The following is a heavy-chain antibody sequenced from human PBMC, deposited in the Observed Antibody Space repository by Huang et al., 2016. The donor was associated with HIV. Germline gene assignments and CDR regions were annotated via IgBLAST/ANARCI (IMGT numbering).Heavy chain of an antibody. V-gene: IGHV4-34*01. CDR1: GGSFSGYY. CDR2: INHSGST. D-gene: IGHD6-13*01. Sequence: QVQLQQWGAGLLKPSETLSLTCAVYGGSFSGYYWHWIRQPQGKGLDGIGEINHSGSTNYNPSLQSRVTMSVDTSKNQCSLKLNSVTAADTTVYYCARGRLNSNSRYNDWFDPWGQGTLVTVSS. J-gene: IGHJ5*02. CDR3: ARGRLNSNSRYNDWFDP.